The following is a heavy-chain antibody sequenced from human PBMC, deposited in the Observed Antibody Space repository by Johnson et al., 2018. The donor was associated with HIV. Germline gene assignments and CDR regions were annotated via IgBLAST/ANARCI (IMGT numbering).Heavy chain of an antibody. V-gene: IGHV3-53*01. D-gene: IGHD1-26*01. CDR1: GFTVSSNY. Sequence: VQLVESGGGLIQPGGSLRLSCAASGFTVSSNYMSWVRQAPGKGLEWVSLIYSGGSTYYADSVKGRLTISRDNSKNTLYLQMNSLRAEDTAVYYCAKWGSMRATSAFDIWGQGTMVTFSS. J-gene: IGHJ3*02. CDR3: AKWGSMRATSAFDI. CDR2: IYSGGST.